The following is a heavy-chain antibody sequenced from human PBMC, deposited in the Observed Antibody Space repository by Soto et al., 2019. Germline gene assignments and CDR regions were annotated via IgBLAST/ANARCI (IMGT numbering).Heavy chain of an antibody. J-gene: IGHJ4*02. V-gene: IGHV3-53*04. CDR2: IYSGGST. D-gene: IGHD5-12*01. Sequence: PGGSLRLSCAASGFTISSNYMSWVRQAPGKGLEWVSVIYSGGSTYYADSVRGRFTISRHNSKNTLYLQMNSLRAEDTAVYYCARTSGYRSDYWGQGTLVTVSS. CDR3: ARTSGYRSDY. CDR1: GFTISSNY.